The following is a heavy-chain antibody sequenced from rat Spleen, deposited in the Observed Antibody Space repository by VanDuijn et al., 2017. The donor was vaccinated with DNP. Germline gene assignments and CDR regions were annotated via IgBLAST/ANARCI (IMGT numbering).Heavy chain of an antibody. CDR3: ARSGYFGSYIPFAY. CDR1: GYSITSNY. Sequence: EVQLQESGPGLVKPSQSLSLTCSVTGYSITSNYWGWIRKFPGNKMEWMAYISYRGNTGYNPSLRSRISITRDTSKNQFFLQLNSVTTEDTATYYGARSGYFGSYIPFAYWGQGTLVTVSS. CDR2: ISYRGNT. J-gene: IGHJ3*01. V-gene: IGHV3-1*01. D-gene: IGHD1-2*01.